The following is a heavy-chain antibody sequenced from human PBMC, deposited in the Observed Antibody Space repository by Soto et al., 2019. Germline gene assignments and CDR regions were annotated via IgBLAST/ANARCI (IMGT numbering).Heavy chain of an antibody. Sequence: RASVKVSCKASGGTFSSYAISWVRQAPGQGLEWMGGIIPIFGTANYAQKFQGRVTITADKSTSTAYMELSSLRSEDTAVYYCARDRGIVVVPAATSTYGMDVWGQGTTVTVSS. CDR2: IIPIFGTA. CDR1: GGTFSSYA. D-gene: IGHD2-2*01. V-gene: IGHV1-69*06. J-gene: IGHJ6*02. CDR3: ARDRGIVVVPAATSTYGMDV.